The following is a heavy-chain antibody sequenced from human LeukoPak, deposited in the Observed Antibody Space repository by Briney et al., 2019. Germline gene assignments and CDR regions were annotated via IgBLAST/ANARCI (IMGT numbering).Heavy chain of an antibody. V-gene: IGHV1-2*02. CDR3: ARDPRYFWYCGGDCYSGVDYYYYGMDV. Sequence: SVKVSCKASGYTFTGYYMHWVRQAPGQGLEWMGWINPNSGGTNYAQKLQGRVTMTRDPSISTAYMELSRLRSDDTAVYYCARDPRYFWYCGGDCYSGVDYYYYGMDVWGQGATVTVSS. D-gene: IGHD2-21*02. CDR2: INPNSGGT. J-gene: IGHJ6*02. CDR1: GYTFTGYY.